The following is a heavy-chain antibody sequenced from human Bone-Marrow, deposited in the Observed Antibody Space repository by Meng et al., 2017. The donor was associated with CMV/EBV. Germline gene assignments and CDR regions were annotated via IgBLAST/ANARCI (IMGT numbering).Heavy chain of an antibody. Sequence: GSLRLSCTVSGGSISSYYWSWIRQPPGKGLEWIGYIYYSGSTNYNPSLKSRVTISVDKSKNQFSLKLSSVTAADTAVYYCARAHAVARYYHWGQGTLVTVSS. CDR3: ARAHAVARYYH. J-gene: IGHJ5*02. V-gene: IGHV4-59*12. CDR1: GGSISSYY. CDR2: IYYSGST. D-gene: IGHD6-19*01.